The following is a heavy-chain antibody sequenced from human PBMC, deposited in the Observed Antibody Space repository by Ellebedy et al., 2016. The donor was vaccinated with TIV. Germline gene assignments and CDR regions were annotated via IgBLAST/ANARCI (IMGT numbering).Heavy chain of an antibody. CDR1: GFAVSSNY. D-gene: IGHD1-1*01. J-gene: IGHJ4*02. CDR3: AKDLAAGTTLRLDY. V-gene: IGHV3-53*01. Sequence: GESLKISCAASGFAVSSNYMTWVRQAPGRGLEWVSLIYSDGNTNYADSVKGRFTISRDNSKNTLYLQMNSLRAEDTAVYYCAKDLAAGTTLRLDYWGQGTLVTVSS. CDR2: IYSDGNT.